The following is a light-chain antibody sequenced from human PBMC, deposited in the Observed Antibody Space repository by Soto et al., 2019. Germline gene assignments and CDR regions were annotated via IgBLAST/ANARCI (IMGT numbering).Light chain of an antibody. CDR2: GAS. J-gene: IGKJ5*01. V-gene: IGKV3-20*01. CDR1: QSVTTNY. Sequence: EIVLTQSPGSLSLSPGERATLSCRASQSVTTNYLAWYHQKPGQAPRLLIYGASSGATGIPDRFSGSGSGTDFTLTISRLEPEDFAVYYCQEYGSSPVTFGQGTRLEIK. CDR3: QEYGSSPVT.